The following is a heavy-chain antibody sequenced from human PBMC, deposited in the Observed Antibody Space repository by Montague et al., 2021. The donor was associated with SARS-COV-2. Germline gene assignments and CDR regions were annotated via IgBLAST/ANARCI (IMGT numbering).Heavy chain of an antibody. Sequence: SETLSLTCTVSFGSISPYYWSWIRQPPGKGLEWIGFIFYNGSTKYNPSLKRRVSISLDTSKNQFSLKLSSVTAADTAVYYCARQGAWAGCGDECYRGWFDSWGQGTLVTDSS. D-gene: IGHD2-21*01. J-gene: IGHJ5*01. V-gene: IGHV4-59*01. CDR3: ARQGAWAGCGDECYRGWFDS. CDR1: FGSISPYY. CDR2: IFYNGST.